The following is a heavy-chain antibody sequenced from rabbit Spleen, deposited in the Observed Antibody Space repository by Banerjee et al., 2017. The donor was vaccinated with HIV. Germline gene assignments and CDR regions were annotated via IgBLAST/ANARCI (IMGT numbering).Heavy chain of an antibody. J-gene: IGHJ4*01. CDR1: GFDFSTYY. D-gene: IGHD4-1*01. CDR2: IDPFFGTT. V-gene: IGHV1S7*01. CDR3: TREVAGKFNL. Sequence: QLKESGGGLVQPGGSLKLSCKGSGFDFSTYYMSWVRQAPGKGLEWIGYIDPFFGTTYYASWVNGRFTISSHNAQNTLYLQLNSLTVADTATYFCTREVAGKFNLWGQGTLVTVS.